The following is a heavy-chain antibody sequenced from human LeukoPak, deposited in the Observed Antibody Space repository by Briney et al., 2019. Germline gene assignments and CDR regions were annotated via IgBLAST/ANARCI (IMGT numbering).Heavy chain of an antibody. Sequence: PGGSLRLSCATYGFTFSTSWMHWVRQAPGKGLVWVSRINTDGNTRDYADSVKGRFTISRDNAKNTLYLQMNSLRDEDTAIYYCVRDMGYYDKVWGQGTLVTVSS. CDR2: INTDGNTR. V-gene: IGHV3-74*01. J-gene: IGHJ4*02. CDR1: GFTFSTSW. CDR3: VRDMGYYDKV. D-gene: IGHD3-22*01.